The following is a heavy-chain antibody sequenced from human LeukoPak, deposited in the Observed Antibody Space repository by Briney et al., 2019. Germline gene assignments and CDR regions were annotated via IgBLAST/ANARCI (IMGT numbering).Heavy chain of an antibody. V-gene: IGHV4-59*01. CDR3: ARVYYSSSYDYWYFDL. D-gene: IGHD6-13*01. CDR1: GGSISSYY. J-gene: IGHJ2*01. Sequence: SETLSLTCTVSGGSISSYYWSWIRQPPGKGLEWIGYIYYSGSTNYNSSFKSRVTISVDTSKNQFSLKLSSVTAADTAVYYCARVYYSSSYDYWYFDLWGRGTLVTVSS. CDR2: IYYSGST.